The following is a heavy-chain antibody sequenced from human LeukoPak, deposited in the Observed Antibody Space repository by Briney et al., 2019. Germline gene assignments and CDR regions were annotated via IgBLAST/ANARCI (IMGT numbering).Heavy chain of an antibody. D-gene: IGHD6-19*01. J-gene: IGHJ4*02. CDR3: ARDGIAVAGFDY. V-gene: IGHV4-34*01. CDR2: INHSGST. Sequence: SETLSLTCAVYGGSFSGYYCSWIRQPPGKGLEWIGEINHSGSTNYNPSLKSRVTISVDTSKNQFSLKLSSVTAADTAVYYCARDGIAVAGFDYWGQGTLVTVSS. CDR1: GGSFSGYY.